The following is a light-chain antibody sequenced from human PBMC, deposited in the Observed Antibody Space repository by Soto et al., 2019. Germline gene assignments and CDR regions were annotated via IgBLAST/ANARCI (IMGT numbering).Light chain of an antibody. CDR3: QQYNNWPRT. V-gene: IGKV3-15*01. Sequence: EIVMTQSPATLSVSPGERATLSCRASQRVSSNLAWYQQKPGQAPRLLIYGASTRTTGIPARFSGSGSRTAFTLTISSIQTEDFAVYYCQQYNNWPRTSDQGTKVEIK. CDR2: GAS. J-gene: IGKJ1*01. CDR1: QRVSSN.